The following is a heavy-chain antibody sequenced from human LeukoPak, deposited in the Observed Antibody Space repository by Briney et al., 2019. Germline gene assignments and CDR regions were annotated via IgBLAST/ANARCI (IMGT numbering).Heavy chain of an antibody. CDR1: GFTFNSYA. V-gene: IGHV3-23*01. D-gene: IGHD6-19*01. CDR2: IFGSGGSA. Sequence: GGSLRLSCAASGFTFNSYAMYWVRQAPGKGLEWVSGIFGSGGSAHYADSVKGRFTISRDNSKNTVHLQMDSLRVEDTAVYYCGKTTTGYSSGRYPGWPVDYWGQGTLVTVSS. J-gene: IGHJ4*02. CDR3: GKTTTGYSSGRYPGWPVDY.